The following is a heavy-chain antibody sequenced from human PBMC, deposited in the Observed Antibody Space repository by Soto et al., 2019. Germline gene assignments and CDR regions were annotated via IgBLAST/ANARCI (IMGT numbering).Heavy chain of an antibody. Sequence: SVKVSCKASGYTFSRYYISWVRQAPGQGLEWIGWIIPNFGRTNYSEKFHGRCTITGDASTSTAYMELSRLRSDYTAVYYCAIPDHGPGSSIDGWGQGTLVTVSS. CDR3: AIPDHGPGSSIDG. CDR2: IIPNFGRT. J-gene: IGHJ4*02. D-gene: IGHD3-10*01. CDR1: GYTFSRYY. V-gene: IGHV1-69*13.